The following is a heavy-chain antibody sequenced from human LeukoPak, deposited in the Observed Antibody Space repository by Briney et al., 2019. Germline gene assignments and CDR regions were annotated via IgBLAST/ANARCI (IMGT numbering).Heavy chain of an antibody. CDR3: ASPTGSWSGYWDAYYFDY. Sequence: GGSLRLSCAASGFTFSSYSMNWVRQAPGQGLEWVSSISSSSSYIYYADSVKGRFTISRDNAKNSLYLQMNSLRAEDTAVYYCASPTGSWSGYWDAYYFDYWGQGTLVTVS. J-gene: IGHJ4*02. V-gene: IGHV3-21*01. CDR1: GFTFSSYS. CDR2: ISSSSSYI. D-gene: IGHD3-3*01.